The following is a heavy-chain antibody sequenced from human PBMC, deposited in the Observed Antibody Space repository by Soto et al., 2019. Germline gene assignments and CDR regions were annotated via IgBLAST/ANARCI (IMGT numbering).Heavy chain of an antibody. CDR3: AIGGFTFDS. V-gene: IGHV3-33*01. CDR1: GLTFSNYG. CDR2: TWSDGSNK. D-gene: IGHD3-10*01. Sequence: QVQLVESGGGVVQPGRSLRLSCAASGLTFSNYGMHWVRQAPGKGLEWVAVTWSDGSNKYYTDPVKGRFTISRDNAKNTLYLQMNSARADDTAVYYCAIGGFTFDSWGQGTLVTVSS. J-gene: IGHJ4*02.